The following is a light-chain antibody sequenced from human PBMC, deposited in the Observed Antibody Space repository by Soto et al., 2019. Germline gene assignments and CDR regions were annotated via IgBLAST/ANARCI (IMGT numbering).Light chain of an antibody. CDR1: QVISSY. CDR3: QQLNSFPIT. J-gene: IGKJ5*01. V-gene: IGKV1-9*01. Sequence: DIQLTQATSFLSASAGDRVTITCRASQVISSYLAWYQQKPGRAPKLLIYAASTLQSGVPSRFSGSGSGTEFTLTITSLQPEDFATYYCQQLNSFPITFGQGTRLENK. CDR2: AAS.